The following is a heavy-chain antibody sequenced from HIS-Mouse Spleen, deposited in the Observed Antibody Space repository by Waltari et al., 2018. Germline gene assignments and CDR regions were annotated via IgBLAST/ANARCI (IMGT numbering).Heavy chain of an antibody. CDR2: IYYSGRN. D-gene: IGHD3-3*01. CDR1: GGSISSSSYY. J-gene: IGHJ4*02. V-gene: IGHV4-39*07. Sequence: QLQLQESGPGLVKPSETLSLTCTVSGGSISSSSYYWGWIRQPPGKGLEWIGSIYYSGRNYSNPALKSRVTISVDTSKNQFSLKLSSVTAADTAVYYCATYYDFWSGYYYFDYWGQGTLVTVSS. CDR3: ATYYDFWSGYYYFDY.